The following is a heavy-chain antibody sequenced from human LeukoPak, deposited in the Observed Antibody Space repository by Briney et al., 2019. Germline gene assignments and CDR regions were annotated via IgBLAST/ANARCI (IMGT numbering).Heavy chain of an antibody. CDR2: IFYSGST. CDR3: ARGDNWFDP. J-gene: IGHJ5*02. V-gene: IGHV4-59*01. Sequence: SETLSLTCTVSGGSISRYYWSWIRQPPGKGLEWIGYIFYSGSTNYNPSLKSRVTISVDTSKTQFSLKLSSVTAADAAVYYCARGDNWFDPWGQGTLVTVSS. CDR1: GGSISRYY.